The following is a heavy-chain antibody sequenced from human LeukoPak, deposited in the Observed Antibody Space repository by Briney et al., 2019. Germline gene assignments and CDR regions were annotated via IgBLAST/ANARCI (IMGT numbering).Heavy chain of an antibody. Sequence: SETLSLTCAVYGGSFSGYYWSWIRQPPGKGLEWIGEINHSGSTNYNPSLNSRVTISVDTSKHQFSLKLSSGTAADTAVYYCARVRLGYCSSTSCRSREYYYYYMDVWGKGTTVTVSS. CDR1: GGSFSGYY. CDR2: INHSGST. V-gene: IGHV4-34*01. CDR3: ARVRLGYCSSTSCRSREYYYYYMDV. D-gene: IGHD2-2*01. J-gene: IGHJ6*03.